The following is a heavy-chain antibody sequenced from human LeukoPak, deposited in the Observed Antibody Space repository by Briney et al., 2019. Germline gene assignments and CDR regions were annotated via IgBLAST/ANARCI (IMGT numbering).Heavy chain of an antibody. Sequence: PSETLSLTCTVSSGSISSYYWSWIRQPPGKGLEWIGYIYYSGSTNYNPSLKSRVTISVDTSKNQFSLKLSSVTAADTAVYYCARVTYSSSWPDYWGQGTLVTVSS. J-gene: IGHJ4*02. D-gene: IGHD6-13*01. CDR3: ARVTYSSSWPDY. CDR1: SGSISSYY. V-gene: IGHV4-59*01. CDR2: IYYSGST.